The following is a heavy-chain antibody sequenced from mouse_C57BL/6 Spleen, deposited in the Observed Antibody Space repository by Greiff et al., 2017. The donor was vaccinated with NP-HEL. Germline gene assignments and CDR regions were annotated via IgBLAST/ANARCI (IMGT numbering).Heavy chain of an antibody. CDR1: GFTFSSYA. V-gene: IGHV5-4*01. Sequence: EVQGVESGGGLVKPGGSLKLSCAASGFTFSSYAMSWVRQTPEKRLEWVATISDGGSYTYYPDNVKGRFTISRDNAKNNLYLQMSHLKSEDTAMYYWARGGGGFAYWGQGTLVTVSA. CDR2: ISDGGSYT. J-gene: IGHJ3*01. CDR3: ARGGGGFAY.